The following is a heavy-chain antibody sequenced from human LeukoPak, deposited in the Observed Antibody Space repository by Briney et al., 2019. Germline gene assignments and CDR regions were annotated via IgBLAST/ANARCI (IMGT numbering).Heavy chain of an antibody. V-gene: IGHV3-48*02. Sequence: GGSLRLSCAASGFTFSSYSMNWVRQAPGKGLEWVSYISRTCNTIYYADSVKGRFTISRDNAKNSLYLQMNSLRDEDTALYYCAKEEGVWGQGTTVIVSS. CDR3: AKEEGV. CDR1: GFTFSSYS. CDR2: ISRTCNTI. J-gene: IGHJ6*02.